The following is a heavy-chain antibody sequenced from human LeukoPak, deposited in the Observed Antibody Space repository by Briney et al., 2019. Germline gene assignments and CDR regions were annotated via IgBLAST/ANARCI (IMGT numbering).Heavy chain of an antibody. D-gene: IGHD2-15*01. V-gene: IGHV3-23*01. Sequence: GGCLRLSCAPAGFPFSSHAMRWVRQPPGKGLEWVAAISNGKTYYADSVRGRFAISRDDSTNTAYLHMNSLRDEDTALYHCVREAGYCAPVCVKTNWFDPWGQGTLVTVSS. CDR3: VREAGYCAPVCVKTNWFDP. CDR1: GFPFSSHA. J-gene: IGHJ5*02. CDR2: ISNGKT.